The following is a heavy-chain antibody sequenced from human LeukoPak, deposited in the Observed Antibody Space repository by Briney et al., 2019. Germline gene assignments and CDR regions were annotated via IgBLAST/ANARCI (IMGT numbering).Heavy chain of an antibody. CDR3: ARGGYLKQQYYFDY. J-gene: IGHJ4*02. CDR1: GGSFSGYY. CDR2: INHSGST. Sequence: PSETLSLTCAVYGGSFSGYYWSWIRQPPGKGLEWIGEINHSGSTNYNPSLKSRVTISVDTSKNQFSLTLSSVTAADTAVYYCARGGYLKQQYYFDYWGQGTLVTVSS. D-gene: IGHD1/OR15-1a*01. V-gene: IGHV4-34*01.